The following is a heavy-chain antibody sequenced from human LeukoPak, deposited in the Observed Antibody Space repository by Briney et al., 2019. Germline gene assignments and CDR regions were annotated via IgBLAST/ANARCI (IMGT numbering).Heavy chain of an antibody. CDR1: GYTFTSYG. D-gene: IGHD2-15*01. Sequence: ASVKVSCKASGYTFTSYGISWVRQAPGQGLEWMGWISAYNGNTNYAQKLQGRVTMTTDTSTSTAYMELRSLRSDDTAVYYCARDAGGGSSRGWFDPWGQGTLVTVSS. CDR3: ARDAGGGSSRGWFDP. CDR2: ISAYNGNT. V-gene: IGHV1-18*01. J-gene: IGHJ5*02.